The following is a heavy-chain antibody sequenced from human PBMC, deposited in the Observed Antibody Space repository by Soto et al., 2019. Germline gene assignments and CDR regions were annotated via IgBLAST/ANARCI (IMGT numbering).Heavy chain of an antibody. CDR3: ARARRNGRHYYYYMDV. D-gene: IGHD2-8*01. J-gene: IGHJ6*03. CDR1: GVSFSGYY. V-gene: IGHV4-34*01. CDR2: INHSGST. Sequence: SETLSLTCAVYGVSFSGYYWSWIRQPPGKGLEWIGEINHSGSTNYNPSLKSRVTISVDTSKNQFSLKLSSVTAADTAVYYCARARRNGRHYYYYMDVWGKGTTVTVSS.